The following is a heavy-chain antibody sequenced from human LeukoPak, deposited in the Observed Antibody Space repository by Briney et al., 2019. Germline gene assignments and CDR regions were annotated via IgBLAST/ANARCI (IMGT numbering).Heavy chain of an antibody. Sequence: GESLQISCKGSGYSFSNYWIGWVSQMPGKGLEWMGIIYPGDSDTRYSPSFQGQVTISADKSTSTAYLQWSSLKASDTAMYYCTRVVLSGSYPLCDYWGQGTLVTVSS. J-gene: IGHJ4*02. CDR2: IYPGDSDT. D-gene: IGHD1-26*01. CDR3: TRVVLSGSYPLCDY. CDR1: GYSFSNYW. V-gene: IGHV5-51*01.